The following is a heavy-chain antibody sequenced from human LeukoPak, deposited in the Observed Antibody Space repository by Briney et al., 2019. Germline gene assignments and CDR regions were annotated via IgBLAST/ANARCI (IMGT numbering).Heavy chain of an antibody. CDR3: ARYYGVYAFDI. D-gene: IGHD4-17*01. V-gene: IGHV3-53*01. Sequence: GGSLRLSCAASGFTVSSNYMSWVRQAPGKGLEWVSVIYSGGSTYYADSVKGRFSISRDNSKNTLYLQMNSLRAEDTAVYYCARYYGVYAFDIWGQGTMVTVSS. J-gene: IGHJ3*02. CDR1: GFTVSSNY. CDR2: IYSGGST.